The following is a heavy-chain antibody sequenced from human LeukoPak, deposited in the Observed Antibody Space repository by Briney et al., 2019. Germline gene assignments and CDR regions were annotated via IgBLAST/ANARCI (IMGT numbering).Heavy chain of an antibody. D-gene: IGHD6-19*01. Sequence: GGSLRLSCAASGFTFSSYGMHWVRQAPGKGLEWVAVIWYDGSNKYYADSVKGRFTISRDNSKNTLYLQMNSLRAEDTAVYYCARERVAGLGWYFQHWGQGTLVTASS. CDR3: ARERVAGLGWYFQH. J-gene: IGHJ1*01. CDR1: GFTFSSYG. CDR2: IWYDGSNK. V-gene: IGHV3-33*01.